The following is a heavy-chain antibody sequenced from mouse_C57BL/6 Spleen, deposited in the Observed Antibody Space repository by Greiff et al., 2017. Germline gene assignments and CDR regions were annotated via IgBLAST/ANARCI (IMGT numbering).Heavy chain of an antibody. J-gene: IGHJ2*01. Sequence: QVQLQQPGAELVMPGASVKLSCKASGYTFTSYWMHWVKQRPGQGLEWIGEIDPSDSYTNYNQKFKGKSTLTVDKSSSTAYMQLSSLTSEDSAVYDSARLDYGSSYYFDYWGQGTTLTVSS. CDR3: ARLDYGSSYYFDY. CDR1: GYTFTSYW. CDR2: IDPSDSYT. D-gene: IGHD1-1*01. V-gene: IGHV1-69*01.